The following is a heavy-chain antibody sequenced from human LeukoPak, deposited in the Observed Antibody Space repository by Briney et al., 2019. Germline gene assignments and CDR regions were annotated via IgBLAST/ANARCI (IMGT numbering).Heavy chain of an antibody. CDR1: GGSFSGYY. CDR3: ARHKRSRFSQNNWFDP. J-gene: IGHJ5*02. V-gene: IGHV4-34*01. Sequence: SETLSLTCAVYGGSFSGYYWSWIRQPPGKGLEWIGEINHSGSTNYNPSLKSRVTISVDTSKNQFSLKLSSVTAADTAVYYCARHKRSRFSQNNWFDPWGQGTLVTVSS. CDR2: INHSGST. D-gene: IGHD3-3*01.